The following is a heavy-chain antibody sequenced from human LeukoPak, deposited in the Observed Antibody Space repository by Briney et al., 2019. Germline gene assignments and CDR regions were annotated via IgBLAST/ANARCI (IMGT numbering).Heavy chain of an antibody. V-gene: IGHV4-59*01. Sequence: PSETLSLTCTVSGGSISSYYWSWIRQPPGKGLEWIGFICYSGSTNYNPSLKSRVTLSVDTSKNQFSLKLSSVTAADTAVYYCARYDSSGYSNWYFDLWGRGTLVTVSS. CDR1: GGSISSYY. D-gene: IGHD3-22*01. J-gene: IGHJ2*01. CDR2: ICYSGST. CDR3: ARYDSSGYSNWYFDL.